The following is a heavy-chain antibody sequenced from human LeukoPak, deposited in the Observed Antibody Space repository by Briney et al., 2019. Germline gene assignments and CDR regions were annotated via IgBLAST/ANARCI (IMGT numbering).Heavy chain of an antibody. CDR3: ARGKGLWSGYPNLDYYYYMDV. V-gene: IGHV4-34*01. J-gene: IGHJ6*03. CDR2: INHSGST. D-gene: IGHD3-3*01. Sequence: SETLSLTCAVYGGSFSGYYWSWIRQPPGKGLEWIGEINHSGSTNYNPSLKSRVTISVDTSKNQFSLKLSSVTAADTAVYYCARGKGLWSGYPNLDYYYYMDVWGKGTTVTVSS. CDR1: GGSFSGYY.